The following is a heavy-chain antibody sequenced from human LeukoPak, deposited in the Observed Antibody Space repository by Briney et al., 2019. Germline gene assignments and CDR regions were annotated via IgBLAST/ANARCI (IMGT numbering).Heavy chain of an antibody. Sequence: GESLRISCKGSEYSFTSYWIGWVRQMPGKGLEWMGIIYPGDSDTRYSPSFQGQVTISADKSISTAYLQWSSLKASDTAMYYCARGLARYGNAEYFQHWGQGTLVTVSS. D-gene: IGHD3-16*01. CDR1: EYSFTSYW. CDR3: ARGLARYGNAEYFQH. V-gene: IGHV5-51*01. J-gene: IGHJ1*01. CDR2: IYPGDSDT.